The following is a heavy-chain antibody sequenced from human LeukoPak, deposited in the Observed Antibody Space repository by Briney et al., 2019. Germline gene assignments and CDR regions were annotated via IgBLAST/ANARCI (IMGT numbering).Heavy chain of an antibody. CDR3: AKDLRFFDAFDI. CDR1: GFAFNSYG. Sequence: PGGSLRLSCAASGFAFNSYGMHWVRQAPGKGLEWVAFIRFDGSIKYYADSVKGRFSISRDNSKNTLYLHMNSLRAEDTAVYYCAKDLRFFDAFDIWGQGTMVTVSS. J-gene: IGHJ3*02. V-gene: IGHV3-30*02. D-gene: IGHD3-3*01. CDR2: IRFDGSIK.